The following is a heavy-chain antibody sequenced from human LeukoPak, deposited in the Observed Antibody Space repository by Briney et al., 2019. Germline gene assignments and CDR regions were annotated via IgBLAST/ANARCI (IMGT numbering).Heavy chain of an antibody. V-gene: IGHV3-30*02. CDR3: ARVLQLNSDY. J-gene: IGHJ4*02. CDR1: GFTFSSYG. Sequence: GGSLRLSWAASGFTFSSYGMHWVRQAAGKGLEWVAFIRYDGSNKYYADSVKGRFTISRDNSKNTLYLQMNSLRAEDTAVYYCARVLQLNSDYWGQGTLVTVSS. D-gene: IGHD6-13*01. CDR2: IRYDGSNK.